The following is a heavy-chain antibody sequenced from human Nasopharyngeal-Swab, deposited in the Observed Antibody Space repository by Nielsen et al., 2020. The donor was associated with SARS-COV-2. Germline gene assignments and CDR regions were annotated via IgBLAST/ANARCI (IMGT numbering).Heavy chain of an antibody. V-gene: IGHV4-34*01. CDR3: ARGIGVAVAGTGPRFDY. Sequence: ETLSLTRAVYGGSLRGYYWSWNRQPPGKGLEWIGEINHSGSTNYNPSLKSRVPISVDTSKNQFSLKLSSVTAADTAVYYCARGIGVAVAGTGPRFDYWGQGTLVTVSS. CDR1: GGSLRGYY. D-gene: IGHD6-19*01. CDR2: INHSGST. J-gene: IGHJ4*02.